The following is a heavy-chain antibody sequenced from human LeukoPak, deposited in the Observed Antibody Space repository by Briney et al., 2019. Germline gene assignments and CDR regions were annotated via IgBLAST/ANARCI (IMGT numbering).Heavy chain of an antibody. J-gene: IGHJ1*01. CDR1: GFTFNRCW. D-gene: IGHD2-21*02. Sequence: GGSLRLSCVVSGFTFNRCWMNWVRQAPGKGLEWVAHINPDGRDTYYVDSVKGRFTITRDNAQNSMYLQMNSLRVEDTAVYYCTSWGDTTAEYFQRWGQGTLVTVSS. V-gene: IGHV3-7*01. CDR3: TSWGDTTAEYFQR. CDR2: INPDGRDT.